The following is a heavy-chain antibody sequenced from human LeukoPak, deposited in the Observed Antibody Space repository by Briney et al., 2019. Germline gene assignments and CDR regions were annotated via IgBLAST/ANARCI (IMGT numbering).Heavy chain of an antibody. D-gene: IGHD2-2*01. CDR2: INPNSGGT. J-gene: IGHJ4*02. CDR3: ARGRGYRGRGACSSTSCYFDY. Sequence: ASVKVSCKASGYTFTGYYMHWVRQAPGQGLEWMGWINPNSGGTNYAQKFQGRVTMTRDTSISTAYMELSRLRSDDTAVYYCARGRGYRGRGACSSTSCYFDYWGQGTLVTVSS. CDR1: GYTFTGYY. V-gene: IGHV1-2*02.